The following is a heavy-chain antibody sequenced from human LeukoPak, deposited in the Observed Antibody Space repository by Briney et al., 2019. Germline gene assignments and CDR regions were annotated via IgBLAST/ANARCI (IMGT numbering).Heavy chain of an antibody. J-gene: IGHJ4*02. Sequence: SEILSLTCAVSGGSISSSNWWSWVRQPPGKGLEWIGEIYHSGSTNYNPSLKSRVTISVDKSKNQFSLKLSSVTAADTAVYYCAALTNYYGSGSHTLIDYWGQGTLVTVSS. V-gene: IGHV4-4*02. D-gene: IGHD3-10*01. CDR3: AALTNYYGSGSHTLIDY. CDR1: GGSISSSNW. CDR2: IYHSGST.